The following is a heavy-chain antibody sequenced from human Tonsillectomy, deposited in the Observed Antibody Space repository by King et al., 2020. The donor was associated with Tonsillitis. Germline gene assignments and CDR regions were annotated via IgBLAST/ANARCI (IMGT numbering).Heavy chain of an antibody. V-gene: IGHV4-39*01. CDR3: ARHVLGTVLVPAANFFDY. D-gene: IGHD2-2*03. CDR2: IDYSGST. Sequence: VQLQESGPGLVKPSETLSLTCTVSGVAISSRSYYWGWIRQPPGKGLEWIGSIDYSGSTYYNPSLKSRVIVSVDTSKKQFSLKLSSVTAADTAVYYCARHVLGTVLVPAANFFDYWGQGTLVTVSS. J-gene: IGHJ4*02. CDR1: GVAISSRSYY.